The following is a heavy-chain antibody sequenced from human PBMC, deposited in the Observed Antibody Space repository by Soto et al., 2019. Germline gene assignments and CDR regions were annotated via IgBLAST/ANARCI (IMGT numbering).Heavy chain of an antibody. CDR1: GYTFASCY. J-gene: IGHJ5*02. CDR3: ARDKIIAAWENWFDP. Sequence: GASVKVSCKASGYTFASCYMRWVRQAPGQGLEWMGIINPSGGSTSYAQKFQGRVTMTRDTSTSTVYMELSSLRSEDTAVYYCARDKIIAAWENWFDPWGQGTLVTVSS. V-gene: IGHV1-46*01. D-gene: IGHD6-6*01. CDR2: INPSGGST.